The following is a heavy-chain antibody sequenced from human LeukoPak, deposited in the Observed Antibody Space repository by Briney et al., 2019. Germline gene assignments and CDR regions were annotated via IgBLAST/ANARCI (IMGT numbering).Heavy chain of an antibody. CDR2: IYPGDSDI. D-gene: IGHD1-20*01. Sequence: GESLKISCKGFGYSFTTNWIGWVRQMPGKGLEWMGIIYPGDSDIRYSPSFQGQVTISADKSISTAYLQWSSLKASDTATYFCARQLGERTFNWNDFDYWGQGTLVSVSS. J-gene: IGHJ4*02. CDR1: GYSFTTNW. V-gene: IGHV5-51*01. CDR3: ARQLGERTFNWNDFDY.